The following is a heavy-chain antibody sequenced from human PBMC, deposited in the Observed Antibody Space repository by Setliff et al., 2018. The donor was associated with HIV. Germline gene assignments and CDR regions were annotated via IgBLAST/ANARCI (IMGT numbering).Heavy chain of an antibody. D-gene: IGHD3-10*01. CDR1: GGSITSYY. V-gene: IGHV4-59*08. J-gene: IGHJ4*02. Sequence: SETLSLTCTVSGGSITSYYWNWIRQSPGKGLEWIEYIFDSGTTKYNPSVTSRVTISVDASKNQFFLQLISVTAADTAVYYCARQGGYNSPLMVWGQGKLVTVS. CDR3: ARQGGYNSPLMV. CDR2: IFDSGTT.